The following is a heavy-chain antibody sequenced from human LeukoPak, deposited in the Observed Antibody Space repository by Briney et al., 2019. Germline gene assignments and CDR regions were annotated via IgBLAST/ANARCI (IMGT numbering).Heavy chain of an antibody. D-gene: IGHD3-22*01. Sequence: SETLSLTCSVSGDSISNYYWGWIRQPSGKGLEYIGYIYYSGSTIYNPSLKSRVTISLDTSKNQFSLKLNSVTAADTAVYHCATRSSGYSLLFDYWGQGTLVTVSS. V-gene: IGHV4-59*01. CDR2: IYYSGST. J-gene: IGHJ4*02. CDR1: GDSISNYY. CDR3: ATRSSGYSLLFDY.